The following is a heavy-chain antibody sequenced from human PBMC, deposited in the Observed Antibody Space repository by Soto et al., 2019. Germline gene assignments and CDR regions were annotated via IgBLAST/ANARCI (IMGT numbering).Heavy chain of an antibody. J-gene: IGHJ3*02. V-gene: IGHV4-61*01. Sequence: SETLSLTCTVSGGSVSSGNYNWNWIRQPPGKGREWIGYMNYRGSANYNPSLKRRGTMSVNTAKNQFSLNLSLVIAADTAVYYCARRDLGNDAFDIWGQGTMVT. CDR2: MNYRGSA. CDR1: GGSVSSGNYN. CDR3: ARRDLGNDAFDI.